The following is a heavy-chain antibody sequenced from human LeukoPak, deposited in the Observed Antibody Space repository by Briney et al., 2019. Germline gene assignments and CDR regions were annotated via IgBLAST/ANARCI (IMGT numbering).Heavy chain of an antibody. V-gene: IGHV3-23*01. CDR1: GFTFSSYA. CDR2: ISGSGGST. J-gene: IGHJ3*02. CDR3: AKDEENLWFGDFGDAFDI. D-gene: IGHD3-10*01. Sequence: AGGSLRLSCAASGFTFSSYAMSWVRKAPGKGLEWVLAISGSGGSTYYADSVKGRFTISRDNSKNPLYLQMNSLRAEDTAVYYCAKDEENLWFGDFGDAFDIWGQGTMVTVSS.